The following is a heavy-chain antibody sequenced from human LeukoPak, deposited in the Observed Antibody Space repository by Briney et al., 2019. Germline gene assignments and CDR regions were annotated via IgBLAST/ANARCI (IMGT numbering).Heavy chain of an antibody. Sequence: PSETLSLTCTVSGGSVSSYEYYWGWIRQLPGKGLEWIGNTYYSGSTYYNPSLKSRLTMSVDTSKNQFSLKMSSVTAADTAVYYCARLSKGRYFDYIFDHWGQGALVTVSS. CDR1: GGSVSSYEYY. CDR3: ARLSKGRYFDYIFDH. V-gene: IGHV4-39*01. D-gene: IGHD3-9*01. CDR2: TYYSGST. J-gene: IGHJ4*02.